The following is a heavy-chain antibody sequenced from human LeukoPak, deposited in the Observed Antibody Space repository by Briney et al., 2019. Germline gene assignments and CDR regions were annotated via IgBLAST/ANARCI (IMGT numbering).Heavy chain of an antibody. Sequence: ASVKVSCKASGGTFISYTMSWVRQAPGQGLEWMGGIITILGIANYAQKFQGRVTITADKSTSTAYMELSSLRSEDTAVYYCARSQYSYGTDYYYGMDVWGQGTTVTVPS. D-gene: IGHD5-18*01. CDR3: ARSQYSYGTDYYYGMDV. CDR1: GGTFISYT. V-gene: IGHV1-69*10. CDR2: IITILGIA. J-gene: IGHJ6*02.